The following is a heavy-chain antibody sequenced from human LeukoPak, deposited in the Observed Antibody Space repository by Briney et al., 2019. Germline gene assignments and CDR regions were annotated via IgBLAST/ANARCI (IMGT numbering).Heavy chain of an antibody. V-gene: IGHV3-48*04. J-gene: IGHJ3*02. Sequence: GGSLRLSCAASGFTFSTYNMNWVRQAPGKGLEWVSFISSNTITTTYYADSVKGRFTISRDNAKNSLYLHMNSLRVEDTAVYYCARDSVLRGLGAFDIWGQGTMVTVSS. D-gene: IGHD3-10*01. CDR1: GFTFSTYN. CDR3: ARDSVLRGLGAFDI. CDR2: ISSNTITTT.